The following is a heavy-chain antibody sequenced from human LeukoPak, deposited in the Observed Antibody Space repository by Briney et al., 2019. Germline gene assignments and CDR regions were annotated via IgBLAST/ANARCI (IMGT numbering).Heavy chain of an antibody. CDR2: INPNSGGT. J-gene: IGHJ1*01. CDR3: ARGGYPTTWGDFQH. D-gene: IGHD7-27*01. CDR1: GYIFTDYY. Sequence: GASVKVSCKTSGYIFTDYYIYWVRQAPGQGLEWIGRINPNSGGTNYAQKFQGRVTVTRDTPSTTVYMELNSLRSDDTAVYYCARGGYPTTWGDFQHWGQGTVVAVSS. V-gene: IGHV1-2*06.